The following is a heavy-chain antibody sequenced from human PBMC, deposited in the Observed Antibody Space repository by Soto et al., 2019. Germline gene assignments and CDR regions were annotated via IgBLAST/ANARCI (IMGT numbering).Heavy chain of an antibody. Sequence: PSETLSLTCTVSGGSISSSSYYWGWIRQPPGKGLEWIGMIYYSGITHYNPSLKSRVTISIDTSKNQFSLKVSSVTAADTAMYYWARPARQDTVAGDYWGQGTLVTVAS. D-gene: IGHD5-12*01. J-gene: IGHJ4*02. CDR3: ARPARQDTVAGDY. CDR2: IYYSGIT. CDR1: GGSISSSSYY. V-gene: IGHV4-39*01.